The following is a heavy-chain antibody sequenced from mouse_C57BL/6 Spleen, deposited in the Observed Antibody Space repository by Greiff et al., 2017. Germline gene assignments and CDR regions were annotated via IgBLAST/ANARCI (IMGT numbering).Heavy chain of an antibody. CDR2: IAPADGDT. V-gene: IGHV14-1*01. CDR3: TSRITTGSE. D-gene: IGHD1-1*01. CDR1: GFNIKDYY. Sequence: VQLQQSGAELVRPGASVKLSCTASGFNIKDYYMHWVKQRPEQGLEWVGMIAPADGDTEYAPKFQGKATMTADPSSNTAYLQLSSLTSEDTAVYYCTSRITTGSEWGQGTTLTGSS. J-gene: IGHJ2*01.